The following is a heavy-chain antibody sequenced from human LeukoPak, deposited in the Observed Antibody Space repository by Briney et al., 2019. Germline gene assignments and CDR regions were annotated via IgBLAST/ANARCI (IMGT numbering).Heavy chain of an antibody. V-gene: IGHV4-39*01. CDR3: ARLKNWFDP. J-gene: IGHJ5*02. CDR1: GGSISSYH. Sequence: SETLSLTCTVSGGSISSYHWSWIRQPPGKGLEWIGSIYYSGSTYYNPSLKSRVTISVDTSKNQFSLKLSSVTAADTAVYYCARLKNWFDPWGQGTLVTVSS. CDR2: IYYSGST.